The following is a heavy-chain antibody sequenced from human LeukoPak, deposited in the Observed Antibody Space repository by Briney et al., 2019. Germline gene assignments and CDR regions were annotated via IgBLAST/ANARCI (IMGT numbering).Heavy chain of an antibody. Sequence: ASVKVSCKASGYTFTSYYMHWVRQAPGQGLEWMGIINPSGGSTSYAQKFQGRVTITRDTSASTAYMELSSLRSEDTAVYYCARERPQYCSGGSCYYYYYGMDVWGQGTTVTVSS. CDR1: GYTFTSYY. D-gene: IGHD2-15*01. V-gene: IGHV1-46*01. J-gene: IGHJ6*02. CDR3: ARERPQYCSGGSCYYYYYGMDV. CDR2: INPSGGST.